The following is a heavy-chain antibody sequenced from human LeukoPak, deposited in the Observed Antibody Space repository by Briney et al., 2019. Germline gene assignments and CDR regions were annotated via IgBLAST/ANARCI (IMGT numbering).Heavy chain of an antibody. J-gene: IGHJ1*01. CDR1: GFTFSNFD. V-gene: IGHV3-33*06. CDR3: AKDRDEYSLEYFQH. D-gene: IGHD5-18*01. CDR2: IWYDGSNK. Sequence: GGSLRLSCAASGFTFSNFDMSWVRQAPGKGLEWVAVIWYDGSNKYYADSVKGRFTISRDNSKNTLYLQMNSLRAEDTAVYYCAKDRDEYSLEYFQHWGQGTLVTVSS.